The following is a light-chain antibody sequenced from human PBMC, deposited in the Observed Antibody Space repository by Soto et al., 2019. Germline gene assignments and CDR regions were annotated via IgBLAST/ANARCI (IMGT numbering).Light chain of an antibody. CDR1: QGIRND. CDR2: AAS. J-gene: IGKJ1*01. Sequence: DIQMTQSRSSLSASVGDRVTITCRASQGIRNDLSWYQQKPGKAPKRLIYAASSLQGGVPSRFSGSGSGTEFTLTITSLQPEDFATHYCLLHKSYLWTFGQVTKVDIK. V-gene: IGKV1-17*01. CDR3: LLHKSYLWT.